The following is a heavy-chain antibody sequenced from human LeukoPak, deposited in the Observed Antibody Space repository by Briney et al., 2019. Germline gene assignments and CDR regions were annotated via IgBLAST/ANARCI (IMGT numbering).Heavy chain of an antibody. V-gene: IGHV3-74*01. D-gene: IGHD3-22*01. CDR2: INSDGSST. J-gene: IGHJ4*02. CDR3: ARVATYYDSSGYNSGYFDY. Sequence: GGSLRLSCAASGFTFSSYWMHWVRQAPGKGLVWVSRINSDGSSTSYADSVKGRFTISRDNAKNTLYLQMNSLIAEDTAVYYCARVATYYDSSGYNSGYFDYWGQGTLVTVSS. CDR1: GFTFSSYW.